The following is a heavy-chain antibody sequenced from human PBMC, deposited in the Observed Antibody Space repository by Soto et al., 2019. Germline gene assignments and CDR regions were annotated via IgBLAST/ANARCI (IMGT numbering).Heavy chain of an antibody. CDR3: ARDLHDYVWGSLDS. J-gene: IGHJ4*02. Sequence: PGGSLRLSWAASGFTFSSYSMNWVRHAPGKGLDWVSSISSSSYIYYADSVKGRFTISRDNAMNSLYLQMNSMRAEDTAVYYCARDLHDYVWGSLDSWGQGTLVTVSS. CDR1: GFTFSSYS. V-gene: IGHV3-21*01. CDR2: ISSSSYI. D-gene: IGHD3-16*01.